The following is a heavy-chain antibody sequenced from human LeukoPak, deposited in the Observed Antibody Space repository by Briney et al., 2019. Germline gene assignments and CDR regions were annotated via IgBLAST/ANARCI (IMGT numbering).Heavy chain of an antibody. J-gene: IGHJ4*02. V-gene: IGHV4-31*03. CDR1: GGSISSGGYY. CDR2: ISYSGSS. D-gene: IGHD3-22*01. CDR3: ARANGFYDLAFDY. Sequence: SETLSLTCTVSGGSISSGGYYWTWIRQLPGKGPEYIGYISYSGSSYYSPFLKSRGTISVDTSKNQLSLKLRSVTAADTAVYYCARANGFYDLAFDYWGQGTLVTVSS.